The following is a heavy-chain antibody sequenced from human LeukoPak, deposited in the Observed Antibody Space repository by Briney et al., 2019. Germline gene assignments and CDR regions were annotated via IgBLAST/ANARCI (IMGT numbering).Heavy chain of an antibody. CDR1: GGTFSSYA. D-gene: IGHD3-10*01. J-gene: IGHJ4*02. Sequence: SVKVSCKASGGTFSSYAISWVRQAPGQGLEWMGRIIPILGIANYAQKFQGRVTITADKSTSTAYMELSSLRSEDTAVYYCARDRGASTDYFDYWGQGTLVTVSS. CDR3: ARDRGASTDYFDY. CDR2: IIPILGIA. V-gene: IGHV1-69*04.